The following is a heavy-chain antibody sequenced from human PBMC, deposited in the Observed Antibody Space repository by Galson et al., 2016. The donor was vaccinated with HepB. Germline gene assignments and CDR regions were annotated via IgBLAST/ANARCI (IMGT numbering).Heavy chain of an antibody. D-gene: IGHD6-13*01. J-gene: IGHJ4*02. CDR3: AKDKRGHSSAWYWYFDY. CDR2: MSDSDDI. CDR1: GFTFSGYA. Sequence: SLRLSCAASGFTFSGYAMAWVRRAPGKGLEWVSGMSDSDDIYYAPTVQGRFTISRDNSKNTMYLQLTSLSAEDTAVYYCAKDKRGHSSAWYWYFDYWGPGTLVSVSS. V-gene: IGHV3-23*01.